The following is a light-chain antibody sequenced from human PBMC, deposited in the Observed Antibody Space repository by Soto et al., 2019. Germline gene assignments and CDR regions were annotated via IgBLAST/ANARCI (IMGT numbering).Light chain of an antibody. CDR2: EVS. Sequence: QSALTQPASVSGSPGQSITISCTGTSRDVGGFNFVSWYQHHQGKAPKLIIYEVSDRPSGVSSRFSGSKSGNTASLTISGLQTEDEADYYCSSYTISGTIVFGTGTKVTVL. CDR3: SSYTISGTIV. J-gene: IGLJ1*01. CDR1: SRDVGGFNF. V-gene: IGLV2-14*01.